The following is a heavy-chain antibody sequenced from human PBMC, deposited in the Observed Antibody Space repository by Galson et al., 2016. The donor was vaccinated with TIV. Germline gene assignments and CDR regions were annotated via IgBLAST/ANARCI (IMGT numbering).Heavy chain of an antibody. CDR2: ISSSRSYI. J-gene: IGHJ4*02. V-gene: IGHV3-21*01. Sequence: SLRLSCAASGFTFGSYGMNWVRQAPGKGLEWVSSISSSRSYIYYADSLKGRFTISRDNAKNSLYLQMNSLRAEDTAVYYCARDLDPGEMVHTIYSGGLDYWGQGTLVTVSS. CDR3: ARDLDPGEMVHTIYSGGLDY. D-gene: IGHD3-10*02. CDR1: GFTFGSYG.